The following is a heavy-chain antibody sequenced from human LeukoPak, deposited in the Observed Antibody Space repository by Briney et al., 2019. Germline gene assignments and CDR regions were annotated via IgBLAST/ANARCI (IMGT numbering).Heavy chain of an antibody. D-gene: IGHD1-26*01. CDR3: ARAAHRGSYVWFDP. CDR1: GGSFSGYY. V-gene: IGHV4-59*01. CDR2: IYYSGST. Sequence: PSETLSLTCAVYGGSFSGYYWSWIRQPPGKGLEWIGYIYYSGSTNYNSSLKSRVTISVDTSKNHFSLKLTSVTAADTAVYYCARAAHRGSYVWFDPWGQGTLVTVSS. J-gene: IGHJ5*02.